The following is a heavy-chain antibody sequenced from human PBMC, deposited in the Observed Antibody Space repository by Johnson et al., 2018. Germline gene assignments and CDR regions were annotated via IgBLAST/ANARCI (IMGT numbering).Heavy chain of an antibody. Sequence: VQLVESGGGLVQPGGSLRLSCAASGFTFSSYSMNWVRQAPGKGLEWVSYISSSSSTIYYEDSVKGRFTISRDNAKNSLYLQMNSLRAEDTAVYYCARDRRGYYYYDMDVWGKGTTVTVSS. J-gene: IGHJ6*03. V-gene: IGHV3-48*01. CDR1: GFTFSSYS. CDR2: ISSSSSTI. CDR3: ARDRRGYYYYDMDV.